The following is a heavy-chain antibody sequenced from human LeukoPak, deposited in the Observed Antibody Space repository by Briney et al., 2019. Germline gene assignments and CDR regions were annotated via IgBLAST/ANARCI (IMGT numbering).Heavy chain of an antibody. D-gene: IGHD3-10*01. CDR2: INPNSGGT. J-gene: IGHJ6*03. Sequence: ASVKVSCKASGYTFTGYYMHWVRQAPGQGLEWMGWINPNSGGTNYAQKFQGRVTMTRDTSISTAYMELSRLRSDDTALYYCAKDIVRGQQSDYYYYYMDVWGKGTTVTISS. CDR3: AKDIVRGQQSDYYYYYMDV. V-gene: IGHV1-2*02. CDR1: GYTFTGYY.